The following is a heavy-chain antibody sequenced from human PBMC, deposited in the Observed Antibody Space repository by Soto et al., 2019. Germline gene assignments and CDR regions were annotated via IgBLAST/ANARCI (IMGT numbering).Heavy chain of an antibody. CDR3: ARLNGYCISTNCHGYYGMDV. V-gene: IGHV4-4*02. J-gene: IGHJ6*02. Sequence: SETLSLTCSVSGDSITNNKWWSWVRQPPGKGLEWIGDMYHSGSIHYNAPLKSRATISVDKSKNEFSLQLSSVTAADTAVYYCARLNGYCISTNCHGYYGMDVWGQGTTVTVSS. D-gene: IGHD2-2*03. CDR2: MYHSGSI. CDR1: GDSITNNKW.